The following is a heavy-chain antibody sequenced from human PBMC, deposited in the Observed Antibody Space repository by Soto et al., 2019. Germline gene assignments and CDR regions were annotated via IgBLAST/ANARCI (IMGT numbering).Heavy chain of an antibody. CDR2: MNPNSGNT. CDR1: GYTFTSYD. Sequence: AVKVSCKASGYTFTSYDINWVRQATGHGLEWMGWMNPNSGNTGYAQKLQGRVTMTTDTSTSTAYMELRSLRSDETAANYCARDKRFSEWLFYGMDVWGQGTTVTVSS. D-gene: IGHD3-3*01. V-gene: IGHV1-8*01. J-gene: IGHJ6*02. CDR3: ARDKRFSEWLFYGMDV.